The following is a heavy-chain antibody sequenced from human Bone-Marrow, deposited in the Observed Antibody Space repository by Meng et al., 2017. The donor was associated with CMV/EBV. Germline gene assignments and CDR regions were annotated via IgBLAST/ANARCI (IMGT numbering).Heavy chain of an antibody. V-gene: IGHV3-23*01. J-gene: IGHJ3*02. Sequence: GESLKISCAASGFTFSSYAMSWVRQAPGKGLEWVSAISGSGGSTYYADSVKGRFTISRDNSKNTLYLQMNSLRAEDTAVYYCAKDRQDTGVVVITDDAFDICGQRTMVTVSS. D-gene: IGHD3-22*01. CDR1: GFTFSSYA. CDR2: ISGSGGST. CDR3: AKDRQDTGVVVITDDAFDI.